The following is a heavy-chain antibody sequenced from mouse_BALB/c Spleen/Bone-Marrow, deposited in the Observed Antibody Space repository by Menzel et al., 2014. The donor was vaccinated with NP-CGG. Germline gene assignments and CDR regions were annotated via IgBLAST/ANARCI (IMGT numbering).Heavy chain of an antibody. D-gene: IGHD2-4*01. CDR3: ARGAGAYDYEDRFAY. V-gene: IGHV1-55*01. Sequence: QVQLQQSGTELVKPGTSVKLSCKASGYNFTSYWINWVKLRPGQGLEWIGEIYPGSNSIKYNEKFKSRATLTANTSSSTAYMRLSSLTSEDSSLYYCARGAGAYDYEDRFAYWGQGTLVTVSA. J-gene: IGHJ3*01. CDR1: GYNFTSYW. CDR2: IYPGSNSI.